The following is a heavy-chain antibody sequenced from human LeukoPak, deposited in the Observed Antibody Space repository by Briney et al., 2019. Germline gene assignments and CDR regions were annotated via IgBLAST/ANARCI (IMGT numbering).Heavy chain of an antibody. Sequence: GGSLRLSCAASGFTFSSYGMHWARQAPGKGLEWVAVISYDGSNKYYADSVKGRFTISRDNSKNTLYLQMNSLRAEDTAVYYCAKDSPYYDSSGYSDYWGQGTLVTVSS. CDR3: AKDSPYYDSSGYSDY. D-gene: IGHD3-22*01. CDR1: GFTFSSYG. CDR2: ISYDGSNK. V-gene: IGHV3-30*18. J-gene: IGHJ4*02.